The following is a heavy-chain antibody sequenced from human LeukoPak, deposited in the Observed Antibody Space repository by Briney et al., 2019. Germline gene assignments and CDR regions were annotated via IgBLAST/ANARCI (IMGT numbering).Heavy chain of an antibody. J-gene: IGHJ4*02. V-gene: IGHV3-23*01. D-gene: IGHD5-18*01. Sequence: GGSLRLSCTLSGLTFSNYAMSWVRQAPGRGLEWGSVISDGGGRTDYADSVKGRFTISRDNSRNTLFLQLSSLRDDDTAIYYCAKRIGYDYGYYDYWGQGALVTVTS. CDR3: AKRIGYDYGYYDY. CDR1: GLTFSNYA. CDR2: ISDGGGRT.